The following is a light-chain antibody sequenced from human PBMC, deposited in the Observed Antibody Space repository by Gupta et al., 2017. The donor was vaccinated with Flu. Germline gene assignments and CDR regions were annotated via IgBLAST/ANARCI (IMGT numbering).Light chain of an antibody. CDR1: QSVLWDYSKKNY. Sequence: DIVMDPSPASLAVSLGDRATNNCKSSQSVLWDYSKKNYLAWYQQKPGQPPKLLFYWSSTRESGVPDRFRGSGSATDFTLTISSLQAEDVAVYYCQQYYSSPHTFGQGTKLEI. V-gene: IGKV4-1*01. CDR3: QQYYSSPHT. J-gene: IGKJ2*01. CDR2: WSS.